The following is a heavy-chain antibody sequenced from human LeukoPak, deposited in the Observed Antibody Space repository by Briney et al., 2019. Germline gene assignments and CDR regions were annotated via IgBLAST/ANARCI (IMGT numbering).Heavy chain of an antibody. J-gene: IGHJ3*02. CDR3: ARGHPGAFDI. CDR1: GFTFSSYS. CDR2: ISSSSSYI. V-gene: IGHV3-21*01. Sequence: GGSLRLSCAASGFTFSSYSMNWVRQAPGKGLEWVSSISSSSSYICYADSVKGRFTISRDNAKNSLYLQMNSLRAEDTAVYYCARGHPGAFDIWGQGTMVTVSS.